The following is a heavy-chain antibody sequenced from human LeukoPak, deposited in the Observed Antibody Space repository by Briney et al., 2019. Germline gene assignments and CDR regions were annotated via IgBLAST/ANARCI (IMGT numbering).Heavy chain of an antibody. V-gene: IGHV1-8*01. CDR3: ARGLTAYRRINNWFDP. D-gene: IGHD1-26*01. J-gene: IGHJ5*02. CDR2: MNPNSGNT. CDR1: GYTFTSYD. Sequence: GASVKVSCKASGYTFTSYDINWVRQATGQGLEWMGWMNPNSGNTGYAQKFQGRVTTTRNTSISTAYMELSSLRSEDTAVYYCARGLTAYRRINNWFDPWGQGTLVTVSS.